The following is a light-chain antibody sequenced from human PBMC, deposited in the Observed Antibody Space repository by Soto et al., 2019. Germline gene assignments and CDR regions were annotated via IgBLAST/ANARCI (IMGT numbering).Light chain of an antibody. Sequence: EIVLTQSPGTLSLAPGERATLSCRASQPVGSNYLAWYQQKPGQAPRLLIYGASSRATGIPDRFSGSGSGTDFTLTISRLEPVDFAVYYCQQYAISPPFTFAQGTKLEI. V-gene: IGKV3-20*01. CDR3: QQYAISPPFT. CDR1: QPVGSNY. J-gene: IGKJ2*01. CDR2: GAS.